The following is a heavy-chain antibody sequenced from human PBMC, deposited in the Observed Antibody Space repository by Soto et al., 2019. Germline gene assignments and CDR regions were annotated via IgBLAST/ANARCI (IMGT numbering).Heavy chain of an antibody. V-gene: IGHV4-39*01. CDR1: GGSISRSSYS. D-gene: IGHD2-15*01. Sequence: PSETLSLTCTVSGGSISRSSYSWAWIRQPPGKGLEWIGTLYYSGNTCYNPSLKSRVTISVDTSKNQFSLKLSSVTAADTAVYYCATRQGGSYNWFDPWGQGTLVTVSS. CDR3: ATRQGGSYNWFDP. J-gene: IGHJ5*02. CDR2: LYYSGNT.